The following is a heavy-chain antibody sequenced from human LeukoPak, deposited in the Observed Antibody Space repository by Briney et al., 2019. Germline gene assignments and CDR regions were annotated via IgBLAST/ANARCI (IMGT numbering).Heavy chain of an antibody. V-gene: IGHV3-23*01. CDR1: GFTFSNYA. Sequence: GGSLKLSCAASGFTFSNYATSWVRQAPGKGLEWVSGISGSGGSTYYVDSVKGRFTISRDTSKNTLYLQMNSLRVEDTAVYYCAKSRARREGSSGSIDYWGQGTLVTVSS. D-gene: IGHD3-22*01. J-gene: IGHJ4*02. CDR2: ISGSGGST. CDR3: AKSRARREGSSGSIDY.